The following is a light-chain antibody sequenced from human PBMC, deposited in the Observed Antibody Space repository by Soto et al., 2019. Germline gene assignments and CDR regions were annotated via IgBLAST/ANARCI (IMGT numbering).Light chain of an antibody. CDR1: QSPGNS. J-gene: IGKJ1*01. CDR2: GGS. Sequence: IVMSQSAATLSVSKQAKASLSFRASQSPGNSLAWYQQKPGQAPRLLIYGGSSRATGIPVRFSGSGSETDFTLTITRLEPEDFAVYYCQQYSSSRTFGQGTKVDIK. CDR3: QQYSSSRT. V-gene: IGKV3-20*01.